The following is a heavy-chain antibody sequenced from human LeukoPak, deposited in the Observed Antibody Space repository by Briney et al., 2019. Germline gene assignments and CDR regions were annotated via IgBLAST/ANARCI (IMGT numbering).Heavy chain of an antibody. CDR2: IYYSGST. J-gene: IGHJ6*02. CDR1: GGSISSSYYY. Sequence: PETLSLTCPVSGGSISSSYYYWGWIRQPPGKGLEWIGSIYYSGSTYYNPSLKSRVTISVDTSKNQFSLKLRSVTAADTAVYYCARGKITVTGYYYAMDVWGQGTTVTVSS. V-gene: IGHV4-39*01. CDR3: ARGKITVTGYYYAMDV. D-gene: IGHD4-11*01.